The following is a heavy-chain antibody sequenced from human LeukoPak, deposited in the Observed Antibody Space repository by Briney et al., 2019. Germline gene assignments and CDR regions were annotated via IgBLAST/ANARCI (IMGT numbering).Heavy chain of an antibody. CDR2: VNTDESRT. V-gene: IGHV3-74*01. D-gene: IGHD1-26*01. CDR3: ARGASGSYYVDY. CDR1: GFTFSSYT. Sequence: GGSLRLSCAASGFTFSSYTMKWVRQAPGKGLVWVSRVNTDESRTNYADSVKGRFTISRDNAKNTVYLQMNSLRAEDTAVYYCARGASGSYYVDYWGQGILVTVSS. J-gene: IGHJ4*02.